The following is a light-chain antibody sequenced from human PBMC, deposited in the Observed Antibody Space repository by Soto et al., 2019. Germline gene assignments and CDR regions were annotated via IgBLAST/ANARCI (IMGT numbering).Light chain of an antibody. CDR1: QSISDS. J-gene: IGKJ1*01. CDR2: DAS. V-gene: IGKV1-5*01. Sequence: DIQMTQSPSTLSASVVDRVTITCRASQSISDSLAWYQQKPGEAPNLLIYDASSLQGGVPSRFSGSGSGTEFTLTISSLQPDDSATYFCQKYNSYSRTCGQGNKGDIK. CDR3: QKYNSYSRT.